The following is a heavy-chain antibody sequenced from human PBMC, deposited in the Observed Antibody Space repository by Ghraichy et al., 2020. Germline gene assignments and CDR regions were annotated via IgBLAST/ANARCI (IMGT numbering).Heavy chain of an antibody. D-gene: IGHD3-10*02. CDR3: GNVVDY. V-gene: IGHV3-74*01. Sequence: GGSLRLSCAASGFTFSDHYMHWVRQAPGKDLEWVSRIDSSGSGTSYAESVKGRFTISRDNAKSTLFLQMNSLRVEDTAVYYCGNVVDYWGPGILVTVSS. CDR1: GFTFSDHY. J-gene: IGHJ4*02. CDR2: IDSSGSGT.